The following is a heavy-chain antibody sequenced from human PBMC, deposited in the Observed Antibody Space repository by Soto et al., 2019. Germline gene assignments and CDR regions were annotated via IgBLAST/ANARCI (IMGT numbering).Heavy chain of an antibody. CDR3: ARGGLGRYWFDP. V-gene: IGHV3-74*01. D-gene: IGHD3-10*01. Sequence: EVQLVESGGALVQPGGSLRLSCAASAFTFSSSCMHWVRQAPGEGLVWISRIKYAGSTTNYAASVRGRFTISRDNADHMVYLQMNSLRADDPAVYYCARGGLGRYWFDPWGQGTLVTVYS. CDR1: AFTFSSSC. J-gene: IGHJ5*02. CDR2: IKYAGSTT.